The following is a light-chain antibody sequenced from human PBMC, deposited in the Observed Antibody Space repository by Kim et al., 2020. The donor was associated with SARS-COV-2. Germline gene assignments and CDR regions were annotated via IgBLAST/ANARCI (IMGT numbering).Light chain of an antibody. CDR3: SSYTSSSTLGV. J-gene: IGLJ2*01. CDR1: SSGVGGNNY. Sequence: SITISCTGTSSGVGGNNYDSWYQQHPGKAPKLMIYDVSKRPSGVSNRFSGAKSGNTASLTISGLQAEDEADYYCSSYTSSSTLGVFGGGTKLTVL. V-gene: IGLV2-14*04. CDR2: DVS.